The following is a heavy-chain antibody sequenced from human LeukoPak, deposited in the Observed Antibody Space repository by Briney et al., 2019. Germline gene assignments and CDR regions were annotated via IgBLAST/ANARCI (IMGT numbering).Heavy chain of an antibody. Sequence: PSQTLSLTCTVSGDSISSGGFYWTWIRQRPGKGLECIGYIHDSGYTNYNPSLRTRVIMSTDTSKNEFSLKLRSVTAADTAVYFCANIRGVLREDHIGDYYGPAAYFQDWGPGTLVTVSS. CDR2: IHDSGYT. V-gene: IGHV4-31*03. CDR1: GDSISSGGFY. CDR3: ANIRGVLREDHIGDYYGPAAYFQD. J-gene: IGHJ1*01. D-gene: IGHD3-22*01.